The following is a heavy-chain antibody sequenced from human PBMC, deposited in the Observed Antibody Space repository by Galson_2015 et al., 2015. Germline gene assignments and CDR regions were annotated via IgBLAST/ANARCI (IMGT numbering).Heavy chain of an antibody. D-gene: IGHD3-3*01. CDR1: GFTFSSYW. Sequence: SLRLSCAASGFTFSSYWMTWVRQAPGKGLEWVANIKQDGSEKYYVDSVKGRFTISRDNAKNSLYLQMNSLRAEDTAMYYCARESANGFWSGYPEYWGQGTLVTVSS. J-gene: IGHJ4*02. CDR2: IKQDGSEK. CDR3: ARESANGFWSGYPEY. V-gene: IGHV3-7*01.